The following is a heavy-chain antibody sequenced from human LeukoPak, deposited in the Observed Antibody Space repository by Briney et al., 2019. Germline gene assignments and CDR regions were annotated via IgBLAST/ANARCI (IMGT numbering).Heavy chain of an antibody. CDR1: GGSISTFF. J-gene: IGHJ4*02. V-gene: IGHV4-4*07. CDR3: ARGTEMTSSSGYYSFDY. CDR2: IYMGTT. Sequence: SETLSLTCTVSGGSISTFFWTWIRQSAGKGLGGMGRIYMGTTYYNPSVESRATISVDTSNNRFSLKLTSLTAADTAVYYCARGTEMTSSSGYYSFDYWGRGSLVTVSS. D-gene: IGHD3-22*01.